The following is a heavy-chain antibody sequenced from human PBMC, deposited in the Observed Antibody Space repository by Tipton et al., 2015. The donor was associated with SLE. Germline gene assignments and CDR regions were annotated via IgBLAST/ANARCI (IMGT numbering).Heavy chain of an antibody. J-gene: IGHJ4*02. CDR2: ISGSGGST. V-gene: IGHV3-23*01. CDR3: AKDPSSSGYRYYVDY. CDR1: GFTFSSYA. D-gene: IGHD3-22*01. Sequence: SLRLSCAASGFTFSSYAMSWVRQAPGKGLEWVSAISGSGGSTYYADSVKGRFTISRDNSKNTLYLKMNSLRAEDTAVYYCAKDPSSSGYRYYVDYWGQGTLVTVSS.